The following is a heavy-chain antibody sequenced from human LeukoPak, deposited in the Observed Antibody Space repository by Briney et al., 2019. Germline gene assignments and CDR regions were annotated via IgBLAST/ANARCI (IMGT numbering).Heavy chain of an antibody. CDR2: VYHSGST. CDR1: GYSISSAYY. J-gene: IGHJ4*02. D-gene: IGHD2-2*02. CDR3: ARLSGAPIRHPIYHFDY. Sequence: PSETLSLTCAVSGYSISSAYYWGWIRQPPGKGLEWIGNVYHSGSTYKNPSLKSRVTTSLDTSKNQFSLNLSSVTAADTAMYYCARLSGAPIRHPIYHFDYWGQGTLVTVSS. V-gene: IGHV4-38-2*01.